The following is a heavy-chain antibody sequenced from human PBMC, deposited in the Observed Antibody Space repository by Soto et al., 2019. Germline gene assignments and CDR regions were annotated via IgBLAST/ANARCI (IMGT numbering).Heavy chain of an antibody. Sequence: QVQLVQSGAEVKKPGSSVKVSYKASGGTFSSYAISWVRQAPGQGLEWMGGIIPIFGTANYAQKFQGRVTITADESTSTAYMELSSLRSEDTAVYYCARDVVVVAATPGWFDPWGQGTLVTVSS. J-gene: IGHJ5*02. D-gene: IGHD2-15*01. CDR3: ARDVVVVAATPGWFDP. CDR1: GGTFSSYA. CDR2: IIPIFGTA. V-gene: IGHV1-69*01.